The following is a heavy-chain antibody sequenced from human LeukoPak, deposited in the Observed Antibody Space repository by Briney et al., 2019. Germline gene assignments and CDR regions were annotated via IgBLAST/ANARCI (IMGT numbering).Heavy chain of an antibody. CDR1: GGTFSSYA. CDR2: IIPIFGTA. D-gene: IGHD3-10*01. V-gene: IGHV1-69*13. CDR3: ARDYYGSGREIRGTNWFDP. J-gene: IGHJ5*02. Sequence: SVQVSCQASGGTFSSYAISWVRQAHGQGLAWMGGIIPIFGTANYAQKFQGRVTITADESTSTAYMEPSSLRSEDTAVYYCARDYYGSGREIRGTNWFDPWGQGTLVTVSS.